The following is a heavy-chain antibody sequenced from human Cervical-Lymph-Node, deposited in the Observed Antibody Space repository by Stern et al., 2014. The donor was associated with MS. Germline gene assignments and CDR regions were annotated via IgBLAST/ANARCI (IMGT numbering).Heavy chain of an antibody. V-gene: IGHV4-61*02. CDR2: IYTTGNT. D-gene: IGHD5-24*01. CDR3: ARALARWLENDYYSYYGMDV. J-gene: IGHJ6*02. CDR1: GGSMRSGTYF. Sequence: QVQLQESGPGLVKPSQTLSLTCSVSGGSMRSGTYFWSWMRQPAGKELEWIGHIYTTGNTNYNPSLKSRVSISMDSPRSLFSRKWPSVTAADTAVYYCARALARWLENDYYSYYGMDVWGPGTTVTVSS.